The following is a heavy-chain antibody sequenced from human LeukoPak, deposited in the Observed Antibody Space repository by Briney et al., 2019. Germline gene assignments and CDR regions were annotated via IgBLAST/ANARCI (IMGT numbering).Heavy chain of an antibody. Sequence: GGPLGFSCEAFDFPFGGFTMRWVRRAPGKGLEGVSAISGSGGRTYYADSVKGRFTISRDNSKNTLYLQMNSLRAEDTAVYYCAPGGPGYYFDYWGQGTLVTVSS. CDR2: ISGSGGRT. CDR1: DFPFGGFT. J-gene: IGHJ4*02. V-gene: IGHV3-23*01. CDR3: APGGPGYYFDY. D-gene: IGHD3-10*01.